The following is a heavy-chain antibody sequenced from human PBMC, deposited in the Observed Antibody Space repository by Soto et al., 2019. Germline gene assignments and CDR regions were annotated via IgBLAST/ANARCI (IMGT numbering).Heavy chain of an antibody. Sequence: SVKVSCKASGGTFSIYTSSWVRQAPGQGLEWMGRIIPILGIANYAQKFQGRVTITADKSTSTAYMELSSLRSEDTAVYYCARDSRGYEDYFDYWGQGTLVTVSS. J-gene: IGHJ4*02. CDR3: ARDSRGYEDYFDY. CDR2: IIPILGIA. V-gene: IGHV1-69*04. D-gene: IGHD5-12*01. CDR1: GGTFSIYT.